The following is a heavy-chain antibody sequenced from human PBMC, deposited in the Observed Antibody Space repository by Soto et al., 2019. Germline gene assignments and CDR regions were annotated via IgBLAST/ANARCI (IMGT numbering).Heavy chain of an antibody. V-gene: IGHV1-18*04. D-gene: IGHD6-13*01. J-gene: IGHJ4*02. CDR2: ISAYNGNT. CDR1: GYTFTSYG. CDR3: ARGRSSSWYGSPIN. Sequence: GASVKVSCKASGYTFTSYGISWVRQAPGQGLEWMGWISAYNGNTNYAQKLQGRVTMTTGTSTRTAYMELRSLRSDDTAVYYCARGRSSSWYGSPINWGQGTLVTVSS.